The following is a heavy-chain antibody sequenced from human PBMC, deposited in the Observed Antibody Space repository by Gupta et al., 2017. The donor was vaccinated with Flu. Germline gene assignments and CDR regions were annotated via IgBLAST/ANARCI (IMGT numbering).Heavy chain of an antibody. V-gene: IGHV1-2*02. J-gene: IGHJ4*02. Sequence: QVQLVQSGAEAKKPESSVKVSCKASGYTFTGHSMHWVRQAPGQGLEWMGWINPNSGGTKHAQKFQGRVAMTRETSSSTTYMDLSSLTSDDTAIYYCARHHSGGFDTPHYFDFWGQGTLVTVSS. CDR1: GYTFTGHS. CDR2: INPNSGGT. CDR3: ARHHSGGFDTPHYFDF. D-gene: IGHD2-15*01.